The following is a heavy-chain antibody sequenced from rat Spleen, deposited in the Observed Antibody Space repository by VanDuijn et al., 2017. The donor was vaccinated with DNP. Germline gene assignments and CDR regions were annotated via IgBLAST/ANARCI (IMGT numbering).Heavy chain of an antibody. V-gene: IGHV5S10*01. CDR1: GFTFSDYA. Sequence: EVQLVESGGGLVQPGNSLKLSCADSGFTFSDYAMAWVRQSPKKALEWVATIIYDGSTTYYRDSVKGRFTVSRDNAKNTQYLQMDSLRSEDTATYYCATLTTEGIDLAYWGQGTLVTVSS. CDR3: ATLTTEGIDLAY. D-gene: IGHD1-11*01. CDR2: IIYDGSTT. J-gene: IGHJ3*01.